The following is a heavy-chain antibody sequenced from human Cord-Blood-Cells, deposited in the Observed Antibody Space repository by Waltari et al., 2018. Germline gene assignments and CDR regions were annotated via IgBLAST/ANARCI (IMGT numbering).Heavy chain of an antibody. Sequence: EVQLVESGGGLVQPGGCLKLSCAASGFTFSGSAMHWVRQASGKGLEWVGRIRSKANSYATAYAASVKGRFTISRDDSKNTAYLQMNSLKTEDTAVYYCTRHGAYCGGDCYDYWGQGTLVTVSS. CDR2: IRSKANSYAT. J-gene: IGHJ4*02. CDR3: TRHGAYCGGDCYDY. D-gene: IGHD2-21*01. CDR1: GFTFSGSA. V-gene: IGHV3-73*02.